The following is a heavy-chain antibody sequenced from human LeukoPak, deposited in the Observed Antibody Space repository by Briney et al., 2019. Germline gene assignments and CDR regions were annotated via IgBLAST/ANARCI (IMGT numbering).Heavy chain of an antibody. CDR2: ISGSGGST. CDR1: GFTFSSYA. J-gene: IGHJ4*02. V-gene: IGHV3-23*01. CDR3: AKDLDTAMVTGNDFDY. Sequence: GGSLRLSCAASGFTFSSYAMSWVRQAPGNGLEWVSAISGSGGSTYYADSVKGRFTISRDNSKNTLYLQMNSLRAEDTAVYYCAKDLDTAMVTGNDFDYWGQGTLVTVSS. D-gene: IGHD5-18*01.